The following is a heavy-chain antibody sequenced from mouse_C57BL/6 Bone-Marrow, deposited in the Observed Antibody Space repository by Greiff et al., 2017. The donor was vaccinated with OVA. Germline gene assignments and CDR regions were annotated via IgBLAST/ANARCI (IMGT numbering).Heavy chain of an antibody. J-gene: IGHJ4*01. CDR3: ARGPYYSNYYAMDY. V-gene: IGHV1-81*01. CDR1: GYTFTSYG. D-gene: IGHD2-5*01. CDR2: IYPRSGNT. Sequence: QVQLQHSGAELARPGASVKLSCKASGYTFTSYGISWVKQRTGQGLEWIGEIYPRSGNTYYNEKFKGKATLTADKSSSTAYMELRSLTSEDSAVYFCARGPYYSNYYAMDYWGQGTSVTVSS.